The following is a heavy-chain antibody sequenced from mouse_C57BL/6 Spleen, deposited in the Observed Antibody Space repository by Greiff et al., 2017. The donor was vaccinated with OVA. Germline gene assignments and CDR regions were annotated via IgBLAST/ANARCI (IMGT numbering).Heavy chain of an antibody. CDR1: GIDFSRYW. CDR3: ARQNDYDGFGAMDY. D-gene: IGHD2-4*01. J-gene: IGHJ4*01. Sequence: EVKLMESGGGLVQPGGSLKLSCAASGIDFSRYWMSWVRRAPGKGLEWIGEINPDSSTINYAQSLKDKFIISRDNAKNTLYLQMSKVRSEDTALYYCARQNDYDGFGAMDYWGQGTSVTVSS. V-gene: IGHV4-1*01. CDR2: INPDSSTI.